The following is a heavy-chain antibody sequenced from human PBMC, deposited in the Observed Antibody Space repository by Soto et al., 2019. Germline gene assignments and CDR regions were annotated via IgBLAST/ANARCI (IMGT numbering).Heavy chain of an antibody. CDR3: ASDVAVAGSD. CDR1: GFTFSSYA. D-gene: IGHD6-19*01. J-gene: IGHJ4*02. V-gene: IGHV3-30-3*01. CDR2: ISYDRSNK. Sequence: GGSLRLSCAASGFTFSSYAMHWVRQAPGKGLEWVAVISYDRSNKYYADSVKGRFTISRDNSKNTLYLQMNSLRAEDTAVYYCASDVAVAGSDWGQGTLVTVSS.